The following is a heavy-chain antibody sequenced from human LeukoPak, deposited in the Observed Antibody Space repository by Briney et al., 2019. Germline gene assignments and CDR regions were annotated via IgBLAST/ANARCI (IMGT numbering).Heavy chain of an antibody. CDR2: IYKSGNT. CDR3: ARGSSTSVDY. CDR1: VGSISNYY. V-gene: IGHV4-59*01. D-gene: IGHD2-2*01. Sequence: PSETLSLTCSVSVGSISNYYGSWIRQPPGKGLEWIGYIYKSGNTNYNPSLKSRVTISVDTSKNEFSLNLSSVIAADTAVYYCARGSSTSVDYWGQGTLVTASS. J-gene: IGHJ4*02.